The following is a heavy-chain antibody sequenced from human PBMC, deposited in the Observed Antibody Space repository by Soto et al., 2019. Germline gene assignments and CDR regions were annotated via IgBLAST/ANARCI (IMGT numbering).Heavy chain of an antibody. CDR3: ARAGRGYSSTWYYYYGINV. Sequence: PDGSLRLPSAPSGLIFSSYARHWVCQAPGKGLDWVAVIWNDGSSKYYAESVKRRFTISRDDSKNTLYLQMNGLRADDTAVYYCARAGRGYSSTWYYYYGINVWGQGTRGTVSS. D-gene: IGHD6-13*01. V-gene: IGHV3-33*01. J-gene: IGHJ6*02. CDR2: IWNDGSSK. CDR1: GLIFSSYA.